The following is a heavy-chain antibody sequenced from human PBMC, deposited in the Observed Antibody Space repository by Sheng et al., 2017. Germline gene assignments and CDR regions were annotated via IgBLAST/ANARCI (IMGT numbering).Heavy chain of an antibody. Sequence: QVQLQESGPGLVKPSETLSLTCTVSGGSISSHYWSWIRQPAGKGLEWIGHIYTSGSTNYNPSLKSRVTISVDMSKKQVSLRLSSVTAADTALYYCARWVSRDIDYVGYYYIDVWGKGTTVTVSS. D-gene: IGHD4-17*01. CDR2: IYTSGST. CDR1: GGSISSHY. J-gene: IGHJ6*03. V-gene: IGHV4-4*07. CDR3: ARWVSRDIDYVGYYYIDV.